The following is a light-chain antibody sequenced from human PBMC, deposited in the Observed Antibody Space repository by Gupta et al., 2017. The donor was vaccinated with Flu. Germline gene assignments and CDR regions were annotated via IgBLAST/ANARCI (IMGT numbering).Light chain of an antibody. J-gene: IGKJ1*01. CDR3: RQALQTPRT. V-gene: IGKV2-28*01. Sequence: VTPGEPAYIYCRSSQGLRQTNGNNYLDWYLQKPGQAPQLLIYWASKRASGVPGRFSGSGSGTDFTLKISRVEAEDVGVYYCRQALQTPRTFGQGTKVEIK. CDR2: WAS. CDR1: QGLRQTNGNNY.